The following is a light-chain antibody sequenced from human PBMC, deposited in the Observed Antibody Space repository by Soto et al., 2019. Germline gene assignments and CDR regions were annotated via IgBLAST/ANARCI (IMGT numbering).Light chain of an antibody. CDR3: SSYAGSDTFVV. Sequence: QSALTQPASVSGSPGQSITISCTGTSGDIGSYNRVSWYQQHPGKAPKLMIFEVTKRPSGVPDRFSGSKSGNTASLTVSGLQADDEADYYCSSYAGSDTFVVFGGGTKLTVL. CDR1: SGDIGSYNR. V-gene: IGLV2-8*01. J-gene: IGLJ2*01. CDR2: EVT.